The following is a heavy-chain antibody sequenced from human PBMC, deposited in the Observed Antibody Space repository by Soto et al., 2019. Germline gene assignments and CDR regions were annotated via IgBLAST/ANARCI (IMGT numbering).Heavy chain of an antibody. D-gene: IGHD2-8*02. J-gene: IGHJ1*01. CDR2: IVVGSGNT. V-gene: IGHV1-58*01. CDR3: ARFVTLLVRAVP. CDR1: GLTGTSPD. Sequence: NVSYKASGLTGTSPDVKWVLQVRGQRNEWIGWIVVGSGNTNYAQKFQERVTITRDMSTSTAYMELSSLRSEDTAVYYCARFVTLLVRAVPWGQ.